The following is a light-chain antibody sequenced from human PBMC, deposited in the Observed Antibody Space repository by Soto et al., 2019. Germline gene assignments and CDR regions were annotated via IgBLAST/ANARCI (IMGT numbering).Light chain of an antibody. Sequence: SVLAQPASVSASPGQSIAISCTGTSSDVGGYNYVSWYQQHPGKAPKLMIYDVSNRPSGVSDRFSGSKSGNTASLTISGLQAEDEADYYCSSHTTSSTRVFGTGPKVTLL. V-gene: IGLV2-14*03. CDR1: SSDVGGYNY. J-gene: IGLJ1*01. CDR2: DVS. CDR3: SSHTTSSTRV.